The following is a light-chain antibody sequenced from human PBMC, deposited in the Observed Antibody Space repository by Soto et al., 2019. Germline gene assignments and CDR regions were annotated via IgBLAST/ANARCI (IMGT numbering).Light chain of an antibody. J-gene: IGLJ1*01. CDR1: SSDVGGYNY. V-gene: IGLV2-8*01. CDR3: SSFAGSGTV. Sequence: QSVLTQPPSASGSPGQSVTISCTGTSSDVGGYNYVSWYQQHPGKAPKLMIYEINKRPPGVPDRFSGSKSGSTASLTVSGLQAEDEADYYCSSFAGSGTVFGTGTKVTVL. CDR2: EIN.